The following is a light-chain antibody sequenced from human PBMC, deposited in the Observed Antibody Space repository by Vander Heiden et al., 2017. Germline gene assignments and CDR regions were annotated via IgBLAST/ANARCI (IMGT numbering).Light chain of an antibody. CDR3: QQRSNWPPYT. CDR1: QSISSY. Sequence: ALTHSTATLSLSPGERATLSCRASQSISSYLAWYQQKPGQAPRLLIYDTSNRATGIPARFSGSGSGTDFTLTISSLEPEDFAVYYCQQRSNWPPYTFGQGTKLEI. CDR2: DTS. J-gene: IGKJ2*01. V-gene: IGKV3-11*01.